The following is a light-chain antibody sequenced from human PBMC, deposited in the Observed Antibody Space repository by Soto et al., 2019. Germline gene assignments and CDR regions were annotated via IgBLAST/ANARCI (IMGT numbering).Light chain of an antibody. CDR1: QSISSW. Sequence: DIQMTQSPSTLSASVGDRVTITCRASQSISSWLAWYQQKPGKAPKPLIYNASSLQSGVPSRFSGSGSGTEFTLTISSLQPDDFATYYCQQFNNYPWTFGQGTRVEIK. CDR3: QQFNNYPWT. V-gene: IGKV1-5*03. J-gene: IGKJ1*01. CDR2: NAS.